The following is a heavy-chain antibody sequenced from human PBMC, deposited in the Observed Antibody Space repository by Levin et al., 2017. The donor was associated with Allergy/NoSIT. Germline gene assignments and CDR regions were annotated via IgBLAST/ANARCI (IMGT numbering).Heavy chain of an antibody. J-gene: IGHJ2*01. V-gene: IGHV3-7*01. Sequence: PGGSLRLSCLGSGFSISPYWMTWVRQAPGKGLEWVARISQDGSDTSYVDSVTGRFAISRDNSKNSVYLQMNSLRVEDTAVYYCVRGDWHPDIWGRGTLVSVSS. CDR1: GFSISPYW. CDR2: ISQDGSDT. CDR3: VRGDWHPDI. D-gene: IGHD2-21*02.